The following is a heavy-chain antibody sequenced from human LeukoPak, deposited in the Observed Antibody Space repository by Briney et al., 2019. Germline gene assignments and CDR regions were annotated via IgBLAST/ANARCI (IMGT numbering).Heavy chain of an antibody. CDR1: GFTFSSYW. Sequence: GGSLRLSCAASGFTFSSYWMSWVRQAPGKGLEWVANIKQDGSEKYYVDSVKGRFTASRDNAKNSLYLQMNSLRAEDTAVYYCARDRFSAVAGTGFDYWGQGTLVTVSS. CDR2: IKQDGSEK. J-gene: IGHJ4*02. D-gene: IGHD6-19*01. V-gene: IGHV3-7*01. CDR3: ARDRFSAVAGTGFDY.